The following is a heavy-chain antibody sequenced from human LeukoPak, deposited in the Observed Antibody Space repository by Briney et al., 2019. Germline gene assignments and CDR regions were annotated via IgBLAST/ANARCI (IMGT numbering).Heavy chain of an antibody. J-gene: IGHJ3*02. D-gene: IGHD6-19*01. V-gene: IGHV4-59*01. CDR2: IYYSGST. CDR1: GGSISSYY. CDR3: AKLETMYSSGWYGAFDI. Sequence: PSETLSLTCTVSGGSISSYYWSWIRQPPGKGLEWIGYIYYSGSTNYNPSLKSRVTISVDTSKNQFSLKLSPVTAADTAVYYCAKLETMYSSGWYGAFDIWGQGTMVTVSS.